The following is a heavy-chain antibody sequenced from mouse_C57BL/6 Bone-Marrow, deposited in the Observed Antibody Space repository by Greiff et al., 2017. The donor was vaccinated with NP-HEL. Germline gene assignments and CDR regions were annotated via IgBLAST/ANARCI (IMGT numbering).Heavy chain of an antibody. CDR3: DSWDESYWYFDV. Sequence: DVKLQESGPGLVKPSQSLSLTCSVTGYSITSGYYWNWIRQFPGNKLEWMGYISYDGSNNYNPSLKNRISITRDTSKNQFFLKLNSVTTEDTATYYRDSWDESYWYFDVWGTGTTVTVSS. CDR1: GYSITSGYY. J-gene: IGHJ1*03. D-gene: IGHD4-1*01. CDR2: ISYDGSN. V-gene: IGHV3-6*01.